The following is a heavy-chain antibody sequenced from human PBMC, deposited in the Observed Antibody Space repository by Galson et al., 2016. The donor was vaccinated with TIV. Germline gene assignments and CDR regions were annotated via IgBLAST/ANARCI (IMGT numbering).Heavy chain of an antibody. J-gene: IGHJ6*02. V-gene: IGHV3-66*02. CDR3: TRERRFCGNNCYLSYYYGMDV. CDR2: MSSGGSL. CDR1: ALTVSDNY. Sequence: SLRLSCAASALTVSDNYMTWVRRAPGKGLEWVAIMSSGGSLNYADFVRGRFTVSRDNSKNTLYLQMNRLRTDDTAIYYCTRERRFCGNNCYLSYYYGMDVWGQGTTVTVSS. D-gene: IGHD2-21*01.